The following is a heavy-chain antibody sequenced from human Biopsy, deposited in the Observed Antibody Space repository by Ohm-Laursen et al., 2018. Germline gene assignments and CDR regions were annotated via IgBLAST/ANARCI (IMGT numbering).Heavy chain of an antibody. D-gene: IGHD2/OR15-2a*01. CDR2: IYYSGST. V-gene: IGHV4-59*01. CDR3: ARATNSTGWPYYYFYGMDV. J-gene: IGHJ6*02. CDR1: GGSISSDY. Sequence: TLSLTCPVSGGSISSDYWSWIRQTPGKGLGWTGYIYYSGSTNYNPSLKSRVTISVDTSKNQFSLRLNSVTAADTAVYYCARATNSTGWPYYYFYGMDVWGQGTTVTVSS.